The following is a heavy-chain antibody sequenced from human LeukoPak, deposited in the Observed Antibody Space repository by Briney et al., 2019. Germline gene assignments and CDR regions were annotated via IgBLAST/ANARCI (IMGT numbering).Heavy chain of an antibody. CDR2: NSGGSS. V-gene: IGHV3-23*01. CDR3: AKDRSYDFWSGYSYYFDY. J-gene: IGHJ4*02. CDR1: GFTFSTYG. Sequence: GGSLRLSCAASGFTFSTYGVYWVRQAPGKGLEWVSSNSGGSSYYADSVKGRFTISRDNSKNTLYLQMNSLRAEDTALYYCAKDRSYDFWSGYSYYFDYWGQGTLVTVSS. D-gene: IGHD3-3*01.